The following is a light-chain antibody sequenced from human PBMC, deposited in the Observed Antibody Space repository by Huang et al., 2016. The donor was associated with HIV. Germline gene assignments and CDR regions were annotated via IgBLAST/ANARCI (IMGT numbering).Light chain of an antibody. V-gene: IGKV1-39*01. J-gene: IGKJ4*01. CDR3: QQSDSTPLT. CDR2: GAS. Sequence: DIQMTQSPSSLSASVGDRVTITCRASQDITTYLNWFQQKRGKAPNLLIYGASSLESGVPSRFSGSGSGTDFTLTISSLRPEDFATYFCQQSDSTPLTFGGGTKVEIK. CDR1: QDITTY.